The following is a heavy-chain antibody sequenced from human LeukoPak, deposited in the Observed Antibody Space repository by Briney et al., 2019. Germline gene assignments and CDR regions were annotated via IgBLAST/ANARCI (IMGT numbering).Heavy chain of an antibody. Sequence: SEPLSLPFPVSGDSINNYYWSWIRPPPGKGLEWIGYIYYSGSTNYNPSLKSRVTISVDTSKNQFSLKLSSVTAADTAVYYCARGRDSDSLGYWGQGTLVTVSS. CDR3: ARGRDSDSLGY. V-gene: IGHV4-59*01. CDR2: IYYSGST. D-gene: IGHD3-16*01. CDR1: GDSINNYY. J-gene: IGHJ4*02.